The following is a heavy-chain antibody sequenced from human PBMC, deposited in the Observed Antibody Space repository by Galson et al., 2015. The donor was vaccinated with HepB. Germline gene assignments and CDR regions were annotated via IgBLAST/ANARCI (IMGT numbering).Heavy chain of an antibody. CDR2: ISAYNGNT. Sequence: SVKVSCKASDYTFSKYGITWVRQAPGQGLEWMGWISAYNGNTNYGQSLQGRVTLTTDTSTSTAYMELRSLRSDDTAVYYCARDWMPYCSSTSCYWFDPWGQGTLVTVSS. CDR1: DYTFSKYG. CDR3: ARDWMPYCSSTSCYWFDP. V-gene: IGHV1-18*01. D-gene: IGHD2-2*01. J-gene: IGHJ5*02.